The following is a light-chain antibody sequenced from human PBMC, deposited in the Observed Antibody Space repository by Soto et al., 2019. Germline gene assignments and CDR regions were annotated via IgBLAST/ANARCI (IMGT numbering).Light chain of an antibody. V-gene: IGLV2-14*01. J-gene: IGLJ2*01. CDR3: SSYTRSSTVL. CDR1: TSDVGTYNS. Sequence: QSALTQPASVSGSPGQSTTISCTGTTSDVGTYNSVSWYQQHPGKAPKLMIYDVDIRPSGVSNRFSGSKSGNTAALTICGLQAEDEADYYCSSYTRSSTVLFGGGIELIVL. CDR2: DVD.